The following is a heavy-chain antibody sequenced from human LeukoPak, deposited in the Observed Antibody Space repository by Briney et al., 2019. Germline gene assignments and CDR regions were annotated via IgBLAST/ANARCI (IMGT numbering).Heavy chain of an antibody. CDR1: GFTFSSYS. V-gene: IGHV3-20*04. CDR2: INWNGGST. CDR3: ARGGEVGWEPLVWYYFDY. J-gene: IGHJ4*02. D-gene: IGHD1-26*01. Sequence: GGSLRLSCAASGFTFSSYSMNWVRQAPGKGLEWVSGINWNGGSTGYADSVKGRFTISRDNAKNSLYLQMNSLRAEDTALYYCARGGEVGWEPLVWYYFDYWGQGTLVTVSS.